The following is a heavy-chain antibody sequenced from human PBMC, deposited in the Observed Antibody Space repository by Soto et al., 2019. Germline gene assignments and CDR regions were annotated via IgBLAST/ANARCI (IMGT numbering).Heavy chain of an antibody. V-gene: IGHV4-61*01. Sequence: SETLSLTCTVSGGSVSSGSYYWSWIRQPPGKGLEWIGYIYYSGSTNYNPSLKSRVTISVDTSKNQFSLKLSSVTAADTAVYYCARAVLVGATLPTGSNWFDPWGQGTLVTVSS. J-gene: IGHJ5*02. CDR2: IYYSGST. CDR1: GGSVSSGSYY. D-gene: IGHD1-26*01. CDR3: ARAVLVGATLPTGSNWFDP.